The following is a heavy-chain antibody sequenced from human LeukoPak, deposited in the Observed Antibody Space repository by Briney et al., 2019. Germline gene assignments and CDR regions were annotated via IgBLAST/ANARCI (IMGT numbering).Heavy chain of an antibody. D-gene: IGHD4-23*01. CDR1: GFTFNTYS. CDR3: ANLLRWEPY. CDR2: IDSSGGYM. V-gene: IGHV3-21*01. J-gene: IGHJ4*02. Sequence: PGGSLRLSCEASGFTFNTYSMNWARQAPGKGLEWVSSIDSSGGYMFYADSVKGRFTISRDNSKNTLYLQMNSLRAEDTAVYYCANLLRWEPYWGQGTLVTVSS.